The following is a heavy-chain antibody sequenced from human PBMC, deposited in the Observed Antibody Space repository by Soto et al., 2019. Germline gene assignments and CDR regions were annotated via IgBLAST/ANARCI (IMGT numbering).Heavy chain of an antibody. D-gene: IGHD6-13*01. CDR3: AMYSSSWPTNEKFDY. CDR2: IIPIFGTA. Sequence: GASVKVSCKASGGTFSSYAISWVRQAPGQGLEWMGGIIPIFGTANYAQKFQGRVTITADESTSTAYMELSSLRSEDTAVYYCAMYSSSWPTNEKFDYWGQGTLVTVSS. V-gene: IGHV1-69*13. CDR1: GGTFSSYA. J-gene: IGHJ4*02.